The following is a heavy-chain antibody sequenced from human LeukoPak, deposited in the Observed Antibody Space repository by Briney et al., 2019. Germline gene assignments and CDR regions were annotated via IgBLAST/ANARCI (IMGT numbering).Heavy chain of an antibody. CDR1: GYSISSGYY. D-gene: IGHD3-22*01. V-gene: IGHV4-38-2*02. Sequence: TSETLSLTCTVSGYSISSGYYWGWIRQPPGRELEWIASIYYRGSTHYNPSLASLKSRVTISGDTSKNQFSLTLSSVTAADTAVYYCAGDYYDSSGPPGYYYYYYMDVWGKGTTVTISS. CDR2: IYYRGST. J-gene: IGHJ6*03. CDR3: AGDYYDSSGPPGYYYYYYMDV.